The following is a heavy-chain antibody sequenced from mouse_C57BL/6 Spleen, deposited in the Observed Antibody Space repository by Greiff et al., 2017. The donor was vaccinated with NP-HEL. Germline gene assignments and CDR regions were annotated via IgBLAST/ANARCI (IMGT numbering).Heavy chain of an antibody. J-gene: IGHJ1*03. CDR2: IWTGGGT. Sequence: QVQLKESGPGLVAPSKALSITCPVSGFSLTSYAISWVRQPPGKGLEWLGVIWTGGGTNYNSAPKSRRSISKDNSKRQVFLKMNSLQTDDTARYYCARKGVNWENWYFDVWGTGTTVTVSS. CDR3: ARKGVNWENWYFDV. D-gene: IGHD4-1*01. CDR1: GFSLTSYA. V-gene: IGHV2-9-1*01.